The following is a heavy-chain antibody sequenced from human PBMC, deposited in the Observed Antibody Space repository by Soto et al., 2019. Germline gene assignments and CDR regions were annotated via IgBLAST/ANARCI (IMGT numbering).Heavy chain of an antibody. CDR2: IYTSGTT. CDR1: GGSMRRYY. CDR3: AREGASDFGMDV. D-gene: IGHD1-26*01. Sequence: XDPLSLTYNVSGGSMRRYYWSSIRQPAGKALEWTARIYTSGTTNYTPSLKSRATILVDTSKNHFSLKLSSVTAAPTAVYYCAREGASDFGMDVWVQGTTVTVS. J-gene: IGHJ6*02. V-gene: IGHV4-4*07.